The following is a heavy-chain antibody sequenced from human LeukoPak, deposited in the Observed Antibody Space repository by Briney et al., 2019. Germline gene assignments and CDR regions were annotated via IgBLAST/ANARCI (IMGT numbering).Heavy chain of an antibody. CDR3: ARRRKSSGWRTTHTGFDY. J-gene: IGHJ4*02. D-gene: IGHD6-19*01. CDR2: IYPGDSDT. CDR1: GYSFTRYW. V-gene: IGHV5-51*01. Sequence: GESMKISCKGSGYSFTRYWIGWLRQMPGKGLEWMGIIYPGDSDTRYSPSFQGQVTISADKSISTAYLQWSSLKASDTAMYYCARRRKSSGWRTTHTGFDYWGQGTLVTVSS.